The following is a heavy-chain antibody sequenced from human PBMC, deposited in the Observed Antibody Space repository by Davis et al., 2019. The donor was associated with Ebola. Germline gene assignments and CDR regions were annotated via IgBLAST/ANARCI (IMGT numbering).Heavy chain of an antibody. D-gene: IGHD4-17*01. J-gene: IGHJ5*02. Sequence: AASVKVSCKASGGTFSSYAIHWVRQATGQGLEWMGRMNPNSGNTGYAQKFQGRVAMTRNTSITTAYMEVNSLTSEDTAVYYCATAFDRRHYGSRFDPWGQGTAVTVSS. CDR1: GGTFSSYA. CDR3: ATAFDRRHYGSRFDP. V-gene: IGHV1-8*02. CDR2: MNPNSGNT.